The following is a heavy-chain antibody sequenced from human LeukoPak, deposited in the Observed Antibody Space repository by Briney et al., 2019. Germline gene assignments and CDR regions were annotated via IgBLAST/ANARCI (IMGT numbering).Heavy chain of an antibody. V-gene: IGHV3-7*03. CDR3: AKDPRYGSGSFPFDY. J-gene: IGHJ4*02. Sequence: GGSLRLSCAASGFTFSSYWMSWVRQAPGKGLEWVANIKQDGSEKYYVDSVKGRFTISRDNAKNSLYLQMNSLRAEDTAVYYCAKDPRYGSGSFPFDYWGRGTLVTVSS. CDR1: GFTFSSYW. D-gene: IGHD3-10*01. CDR2: IKQDGSEK.